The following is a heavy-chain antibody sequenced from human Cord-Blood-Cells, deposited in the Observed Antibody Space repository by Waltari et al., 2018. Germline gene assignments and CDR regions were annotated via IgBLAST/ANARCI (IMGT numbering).Heavy chain of an antibody. CDR2: ISAYNGNT. V-gene: IGHV1-18*01. CDR1: GYTFTSYG. D-gene: IGHD5-12*01. J-gene: IGHJ3*02. Sequence: QVQLVQSGAEVKKPGASVKVSCKASGYTFTSYGISWARQAPEQGLEWMGWISAYNGNTNYAQKLQGRVTMTTDTSTSTAYMELRSLRSDDTAVYYCARDLHGYREKDAFDIWGQGTMVTVSS. CDR3: ARDLHGYREKDAFDI.